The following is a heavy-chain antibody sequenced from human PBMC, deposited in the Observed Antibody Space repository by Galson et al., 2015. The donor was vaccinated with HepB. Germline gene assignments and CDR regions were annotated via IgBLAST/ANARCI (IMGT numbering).Heavy chain of an antibody. CDR3: ARDGACSTYYGTNWFDP. Sequence: SLRLSCAASGFTLVSPFSSYAMSWVRQAPGKGLEWVSTISGSGGSTYYADSVKGRFTISRDNSKNTLYLQMNRLRAEDTAVYFCARDGACSTYYGTNWFDPWGQGTLVTVSS. V-gene: IGHV3-23*01. CDR1: GFTLVSPFSSYA. CDR2: ISGSGGST. J-gene: IGHJ5*02. D-gene: IGHD3-16*01.